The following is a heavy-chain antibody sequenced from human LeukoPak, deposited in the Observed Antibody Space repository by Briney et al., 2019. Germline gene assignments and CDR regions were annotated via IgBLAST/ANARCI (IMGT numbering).Heavy chain of an antibody. CDR2: ISGYNGDT. J-gene: IGHJ3*02. D-gene: IGHD3-10*01. CDR3: ARCYGSGRWALDI. Sequence: ASAKVSCKASGYTFTNYGISWVRQAPGQGLEWMGWISGYNGDTKYAQKVQGRVTMTTDKFTSTAYMELRSLRSDDTAVYYCARCYGSGRWALDIWGQGTMVTVSS. CDR1: GYTFTNYG. V-gene: IGHV1-18*01.